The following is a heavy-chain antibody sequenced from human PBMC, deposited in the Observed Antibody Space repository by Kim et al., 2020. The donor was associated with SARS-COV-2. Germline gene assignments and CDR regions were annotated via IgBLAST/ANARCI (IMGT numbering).Heavy chain of an antibody. J-gene: IGHJ6*03. D-gene: IGHD6-25*01. Sequence: SETLSLTCAVYGGSFSGYSWSWIRQPPGKGLERKGVINNSGSRNNNSYPNTRVSISIDTTKNPNYMKLSPVTAPATAVSACYCGTRQRPSRHIFYYRD. CDR1: GGSFSGYS. V-gene: IGHV4-34*01. CDR2: INNSGSR. CDR3: YCGTRQRPSRHIFYYRD.